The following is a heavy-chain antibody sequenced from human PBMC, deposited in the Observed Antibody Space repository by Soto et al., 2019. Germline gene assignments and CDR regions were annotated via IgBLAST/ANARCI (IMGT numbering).Heavy chain of an antibody. CDR2: IIPIFGTA. J-gene: IGHJ4*02. CDR3: ARAWGIGAAIDY. CDR1: GGTFSSYA. V-gene: IGHV1-69*05. Sequence: ASVKVSCKASGGTFSSYAISWVRQAPGQGLEWMGGIIPIFGTANYAQKFQGRVTMTRDTSTSTVYMELSSLRSEDTAVYYCARAWGIGAAIDYWGQGNLVTVSS. D-gene: IGHD6-13*01.